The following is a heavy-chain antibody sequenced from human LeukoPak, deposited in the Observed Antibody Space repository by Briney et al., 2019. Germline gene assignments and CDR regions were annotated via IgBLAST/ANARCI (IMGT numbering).Heavy chain of an antibody. CDR3: ARQHPLYSGSIDY. CDR2: IYYSGST. Sequence: PSETLSLTCTVSGGSISSSSYYWGWIRQPPGKGLEWIGSIYYSGSTYYNPSLKSRVTISVDTSKNQFSLKLSSVTAADTAVYYCARQHPLYSGSIDYWGQGTLVTVSS. D-gene: IGHD1-26*01. CDR1: GGSISSSSYY. V-gene: IGHV4-39*01. J-gene: IGHJ4*02.